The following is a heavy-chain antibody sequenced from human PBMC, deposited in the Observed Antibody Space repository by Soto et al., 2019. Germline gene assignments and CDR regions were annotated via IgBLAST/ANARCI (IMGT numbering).Heavy chain of an antibody. J-gene: IGHJ4*02. CDR3: ARHSHYYDGTGYYYPLGY. CDR2: IDPSDSET. CDR1: GYSFASYW. Sequence: PGESLKISCKGAGYSFASYWISWVRQLPGKGLEWMGRIDPSDSETKYSPSFQGHVAISVDRSISAAYPQWSSLKASDTAMYYCARHSHYYDGTGYYYPLGYWGQGTLVTVSS. V-gene: IGHV5-10-1*01. D-gene: IGHD3-22*01.